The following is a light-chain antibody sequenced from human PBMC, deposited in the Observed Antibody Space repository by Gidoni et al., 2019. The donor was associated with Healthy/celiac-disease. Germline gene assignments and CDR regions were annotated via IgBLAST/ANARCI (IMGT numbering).Light chain of an antibody. CDR3: QQYGSSPWT. CDR2: GAS. CDR1: QSVRSSY. Sequence: EIVLRHTPDTLSLSPGERATLSCRASQSVRSSYLAWYQQKPGQAPRLLIYGASSRPTGIPDRFSGSGSGTDFTLTISCLEPEDFAVYYCQQYGSSPWTFXXXTKVEIK. V-gene: IGKV3-20*01. J-gene: IGKJ1*01.